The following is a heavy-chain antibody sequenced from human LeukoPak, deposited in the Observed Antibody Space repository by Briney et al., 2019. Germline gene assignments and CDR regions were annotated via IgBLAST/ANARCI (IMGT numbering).Heavy chain of an antibody. CDR3: ATETNYYDTSGTLFDY. CDR2: ISSSSSTI. CDR1: GFTFSSYS. J-gene: IGHJ4*02. D-gene: IGHD3-22*01. Sequence: GGSLRLSCAASGFTFSSYSMNWVRQAPGKGLEWVSYISSSSSTIYYADSVKGRFTISRDNGKNSLYLQMNSLRAEDTAVYYCATETNYYDTSGTLFDYWGQGTLVTVSS. V-gene: IGHV3-48*01.